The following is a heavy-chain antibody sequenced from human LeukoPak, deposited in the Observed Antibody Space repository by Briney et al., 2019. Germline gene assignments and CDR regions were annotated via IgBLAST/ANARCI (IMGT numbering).Heavy chain of an antibody. CDR2: IRQDGSER. CDR3: ARGGANRDGYNRSPDAFDI. CDR1: GFTFSSYW. J-gene: IGHJ3*02. V-gene: IGHV3-7*01. Sequence: GGSLRLSCAASGFTFSSYWMSWVRQAPGKGLEWVANIRQDGSERYYVDSVKGRFTISRDNAKNSLYLQMNSLRAEDTAVYYCARGGANRDGYNRSPDAFDIWGQGTMVTVSS. D-gene: IGHD5-24*01.